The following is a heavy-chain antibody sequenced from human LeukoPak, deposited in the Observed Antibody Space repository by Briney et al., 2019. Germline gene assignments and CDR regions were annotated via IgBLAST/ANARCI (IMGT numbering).Heavy chain of an antibody. J-gene: IGHJ3*02. CDR2: ISYDGSNK. CDR1: GFTFSSYA. V-gene: IGHV3-30*04. CDR3: ARDFLGIAAAGTLGAFDI. Sequence: PGGSLRLSCAASGFTFSSYAMHWVRQAPGKGLEWVAVISYDGSNKYYADSVKGRFTISRDNSKNTLYLQMNSLRAEDTAVYYCARDFLGIAAAGTLGAFDIWGQGTMVTVSS. D-gene: IGHD6-13*01.